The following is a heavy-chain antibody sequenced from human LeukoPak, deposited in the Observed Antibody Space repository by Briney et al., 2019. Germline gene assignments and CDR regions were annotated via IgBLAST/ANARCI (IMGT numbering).Heavy chain of an antibody. CDR2: NYPGDSDT. Sequence: GESLMISCKGSGYSFTSYWIGWVRQMPGKGLEWMGINYPGDSDTRYSPSFQGQVTISADKSISTAYLQWSSLKASDTAMYYCARHTNLAAAGKGLPDYWGQGTLVTVSS. J-gene: IGHJ4*02. CDR1: GYSFTSYW. V-gene: IGHV5-51*01. CDR3: ARHTNLAAAGKGLPDY. D-gene: IGHD6-13*01.